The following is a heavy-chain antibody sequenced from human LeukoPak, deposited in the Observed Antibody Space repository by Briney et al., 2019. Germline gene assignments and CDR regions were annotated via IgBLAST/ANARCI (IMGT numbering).Heavy chain of an antibody. J-gene: IGHJ6*03. V-gene: IGHV4-38-2*01. CDR2: IYHSGST. CDR1: GYSISSGYY. CDR3: ARTSVGATINYYYYYMDV. D-gene: IGHD1-26*01. Sequence: SETLSLTCAVSGYSISSGYYWGWIRQPPGQGLEWIGSIYHSGSTYYNPSLKSRVTISVDTSKNQFSLKLSSVTAADTAVYYCARTSVGATINYYYYYMDVWGKGTTVTVSS.